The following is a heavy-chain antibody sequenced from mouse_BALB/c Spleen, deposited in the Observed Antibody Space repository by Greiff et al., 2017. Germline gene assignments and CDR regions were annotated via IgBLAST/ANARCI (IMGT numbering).Heavy chain of an antibody. CDR1: GFSFTGYG. CDR3: SRDEGGDGYYYAMDY. CDR2: IWGDGST. J-gene: IGHJ4*01. Sequence: QVQLKESGPGLVAPSQSLSITCTASGFSFTGYGVNWVRQPPGKGLEWLGMIWGDGSTDYNSDLISRLSISKDNSKSQVFLKMNSLQTDAPARYYCSRDEGGDGYYYAMDYWGQGTSVTVAS. D-gene: IGHD2-3*01. V-gene: IGHV2-6-7*01.